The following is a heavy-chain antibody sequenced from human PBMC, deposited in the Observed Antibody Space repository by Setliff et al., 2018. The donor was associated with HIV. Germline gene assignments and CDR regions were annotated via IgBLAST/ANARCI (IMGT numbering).Heavy chain of an antibody. CDR2: SYHSGST. CDR1: GGSFSGYY. Sequence: SETLSLTCAVYGGSFSGYYWSWIRQPPGKGLEWIGFSYHSGSTKYNPSLKSRVTISVDTSRNQFSLKLSSVTAADTAVYYCARSLSGDYYYGMDVWGQGTRSPSP. J-gene: IGHJ6*02. CDR3: ARSLSGDYYYGMDV. D-gene: IGHD3-10*01. V-gene: IGHV4-59*01.